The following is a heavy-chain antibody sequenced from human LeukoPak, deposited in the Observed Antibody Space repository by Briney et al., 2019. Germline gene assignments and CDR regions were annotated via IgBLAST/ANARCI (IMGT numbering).Heavy chain of an antibody. CDR2: ISYDGSNK. CDR3: ARDLYYFDY. J-gene: IGHJ4*02. CDR1: GFTFSSYA. V-gene: IGHV3-30-3*01. Sequence: PGGSLRLSCAASGFTFSSYAMHWVRQAPGKGLEWEAVISYDGSNKYYADSVKGRFTISRDNSKNTLYLQMNSLRAEDTAVYYCARDLYYFDYWGQGTLVTVSS.